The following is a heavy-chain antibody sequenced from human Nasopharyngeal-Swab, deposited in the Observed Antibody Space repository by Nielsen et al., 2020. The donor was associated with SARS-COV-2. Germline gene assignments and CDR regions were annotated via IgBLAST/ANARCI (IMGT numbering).Heavy chain of an antibody. J-gene: IGHJ3*02. CDR1: GFTFSSYA. V-gene: IGHV3-23*01. CDR2: ISGSGGST. Sequence: GESLKISCAASGFTFSSYAMSWVRQAPGKGLEWVSAISGSGGSTYYADSVKGRFTIPRDNSKNTLYLQMNSLRAEDTAVYYCAKTLSDYGDYVDAFDIWGQGTMVTVSS. D-gene: IGHD4-17*01. CDR3: AKTLSDYGDYVDAFDI.